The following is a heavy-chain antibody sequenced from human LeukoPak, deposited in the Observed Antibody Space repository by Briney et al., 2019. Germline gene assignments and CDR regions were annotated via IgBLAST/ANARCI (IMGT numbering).Heavy chain of an antibody. CDR1: GFTFSSYA. J-gene: IGHJ4*02. V-gene: IGHV3-30-3*01. CDR2: ISYDGSNK. Sequence: GGPLRLSCAASGFTFSSYAMHWVRQAPGKGLEWVAVISYDGSNKYYADSVKGRFTISRDNSKNTLYLQMNSLRAEDTAVYYCARPTYGGILTGDPFDYWGQGTLVTVSS. D-gene: IGHD3-9*01. CDR3: ARPTYGGILTGDPFDY.